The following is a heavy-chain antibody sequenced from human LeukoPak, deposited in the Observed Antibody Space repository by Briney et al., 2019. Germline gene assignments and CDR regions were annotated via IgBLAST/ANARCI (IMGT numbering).Heavy chain of an antibody. D-gene: IGHD6-19*01. J-gene: IGHJ4*02. CDR3: ARILILSSGWTPFGY. CDR1: GGPNSSTNYY. Sequence: SETLSLTCTVSGGPNSSTNYYWGWIRQPPGKRPEWIGNIYYSGSSYYNPSLQSRGTISVDSSKNQFSLRLSSVTAADTAVYYCARILILSSGWTPFGYWGQGALVTVSS. CDR2: IYYSGSS. V-gene: IGHV4-39*01.